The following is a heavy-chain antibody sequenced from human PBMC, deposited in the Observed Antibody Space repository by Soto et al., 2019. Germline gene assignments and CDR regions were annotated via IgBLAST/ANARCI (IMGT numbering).Heavy chain of an antibody. CDR1: GGSITSSY. CDR2: IYYSGST. J-gene: IGHJ4*02. Sequence: QVQLQESGPGLVKPSETLSLTCTVSGGSITSSYWSWIRQPPGKGLAWIGYIYYSGSTNYTPSLKSRVTISVDTSKNQFSLNLSSVTAADTAVYFCASGLRYFDRWGQGTLVTVSS. D-gene: IGHD3-9*01. V-gene: IGHV4-59*01. CDR3: ASGLRYFDR.